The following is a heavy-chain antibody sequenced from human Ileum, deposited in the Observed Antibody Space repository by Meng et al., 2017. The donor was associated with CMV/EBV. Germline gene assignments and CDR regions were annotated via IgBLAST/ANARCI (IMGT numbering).Heavy chain of an antibody. CDR1: GASLNDYY. CDR3: ARDRFDP. V-gene: IGHV4-4*07. J-gene: IGHJ5*02. Sequence: QVQLQESCLGLVKPSETLSLTCTVSGASLNDYYWSWIRQPAGKGLEWIGRIFATGTTNYYPSLKSRVTMSVDTSKNQFSLKLTSVTAADTAVYFCARDRFDPWGQGALVTVSS. CDR2: IFATGTT.